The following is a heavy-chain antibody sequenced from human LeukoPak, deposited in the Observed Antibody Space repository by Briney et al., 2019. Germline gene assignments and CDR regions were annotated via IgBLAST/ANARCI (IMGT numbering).Heavy chain of an antibody. CDR2: ISYDGTNK. CDR3: ARVSGCSGGICTSLKY. Sequence: PGGSLRLSCAASGFTFSSYEMHWVRQAPGKGLEWVTLISYDGTNKYYADSVKGRFTVSRDNSNNTVFLQMHSLSAEDTAVYYCARVSGCSGGICTSLKYWGRGTLVTVSS. D-gene: IGHD2-15*01. CDR1: GFTFSSYE. J-gene: IGHJ4*02. V-gene: IGHV3-30*04.